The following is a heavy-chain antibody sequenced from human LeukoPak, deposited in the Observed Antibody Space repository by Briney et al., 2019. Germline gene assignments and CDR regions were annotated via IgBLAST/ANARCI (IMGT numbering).Heavy chain of an antibody. CDR3: ARVAGWHWFDP. J-gene: IGHJ5*02. Sequence: PGGSLRLSCAASGFTFSSYDMTWVRQTPGRGLEWVSSIRPSGANTYYGDSVKGRFTISRDNSKNTVYLQMNNMRVDDTAVYYWARVAGWHWFDPWGQGTLVTVSS. V-gene: IGHV3-23*01. D-gene: IGHD6-19*01. CDR1: GFTFSSYD. CDR2: IRPSGANT.